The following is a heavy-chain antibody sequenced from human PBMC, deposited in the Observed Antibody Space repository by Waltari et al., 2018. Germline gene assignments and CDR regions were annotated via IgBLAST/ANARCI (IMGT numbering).Heavy chain of an antibody. J-gene: IGHJ3*02. Sequence: QVQLVQSGSELKKPGASVKVSCKASGYPFTTYGINWVRQAPGQGLEWLGWINTDSGNPTYAQGFTGRLVCSLDTSVNTAFLQISSLKAEDSAIYYCARDFESRGYDIWGQGTMVTVSS. D-gene: IGHD3-22*01. V-gene: IGHV7-4-1*02. CDR3: ARDFESRGYDI. CDR2: INTDSGNP. CDR1: GYPFTTYG.